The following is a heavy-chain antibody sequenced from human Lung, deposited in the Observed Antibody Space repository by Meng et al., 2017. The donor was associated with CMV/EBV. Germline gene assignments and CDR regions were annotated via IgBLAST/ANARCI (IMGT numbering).Heavy chain of an antibody. CDR2: INPGGST. V-gene: IGHV1-46*01. Sequence: ASVXVSXKASGYSFTSYHMHWVRQAPGQGLEWMGMINPGGSTIYAQKFQGRVTMPRDTSTSTVYMELKSLRSEDTAVYYCVVNLGDFSNYASSFDYWGQGXLVTVSS. CDR3: VVNLGDFSNYASSFDY. CDR1: GYSFTSYH. D-gene: IGHD4-11*01. J-gene: IGHJ4*02.